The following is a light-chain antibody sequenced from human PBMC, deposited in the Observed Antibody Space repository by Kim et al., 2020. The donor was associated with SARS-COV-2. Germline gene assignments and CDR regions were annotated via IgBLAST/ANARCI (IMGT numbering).Light chain of an antibody. CDR2: GKN. CDR3: NSRESSANHWM. J-gene: IGLJ3*02. V-gene: IGLV3-19*01. Sequence: ALGQTVRITSDGESRRSYYASCYQQKPGQAPVLVFYGKNNRPSGIPDRFSGSYSGNTASLTITAAQAADEAAYYCNSRESSANHWMFGGGTQLTVL. CDR1: SRRSYY.